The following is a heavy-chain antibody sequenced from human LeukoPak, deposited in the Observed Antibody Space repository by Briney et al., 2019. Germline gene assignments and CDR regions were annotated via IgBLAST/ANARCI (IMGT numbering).Heavy chain of an antibody. Sequence: GGSLRLSCAASGVTFSDYYMSWIRQAPGKGLDWVSYISSSGSTIYYADSVKGRFTLSRDNAKNSLYLQMNSLRAEDTAVYYCARGPYNGGQVIHTGFDYWGQGTLVTVSS. CDR1: GVTFSDYY. CDR3: ARGPYNGGQVIHTGFDY. V-gene: IGHV3-11*01. CDR2: ISSSGSTI. J-gene: IGHJ4*02. D-gene: IGHD3/OR15-3a*01.